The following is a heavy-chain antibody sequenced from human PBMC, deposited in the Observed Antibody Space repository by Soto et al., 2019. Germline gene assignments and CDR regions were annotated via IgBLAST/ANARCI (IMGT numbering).Heavy chain of an antibody. D-gene: IGHD6-19*01. J-gene: IGHJ4*02. Sequence: GGSLGLSCAASGFTFGCSAMHWVRQASGKGLEWVGHIRSKTNSYATAYAESVKGRFTISRDDSMNTAYLQMNSLKTEDTAVYFCTRQTDAVQWLVVPTDYNFDYWGQGTLVTVSS. CDR2: IRSKTNSYAT. CDR3: TRQTDAVQWLVVPTDYNFDY. V-gene: IGHV3-73*01. CDR1: GFTFGCSA.